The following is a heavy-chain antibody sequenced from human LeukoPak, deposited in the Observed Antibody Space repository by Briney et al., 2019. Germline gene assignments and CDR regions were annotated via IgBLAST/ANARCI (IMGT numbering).Heavy chain of an antibody. D-gene: IGHD2-21*01. V-gene: IGHV4-59*08. CDR3: ARHEGGNSNFFDY. CDR1: CGSISSYY. CDR2: IYYSGST. J-gene: IGHJ4*02. Sequence: PSETLSLTCTVSCGSISSYYWSWIRPPPGKGLEWIGYIYYSGSTNYNPSLKSRVTISIDKSKNQFSLKLSSVNAADTTVYYCARHEGGNSNFFDYWGQGTLVTVSS.